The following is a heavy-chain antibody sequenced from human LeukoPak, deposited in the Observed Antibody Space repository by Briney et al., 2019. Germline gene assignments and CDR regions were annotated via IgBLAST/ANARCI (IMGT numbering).Heavy chain of an antibody. V-gene: IGHV1-69*13. Sequence: RASVKVSCKASGGAFSSYTISWVRQAPGQGLEWMGGIIPIFGTTNYAQRLQGRDKISAEESTSTAYMELSSLRSEDTAVYYCASVWFGPTIHGYFQHWGQGTLVTVSS. CDR2: IIPIFGTT. J-gene: IGHJ1*01. CDR3: ASVWFGPTIHGYFQH. CDR1: GGAFSSYT. D-gene: IGHD3-10*01.